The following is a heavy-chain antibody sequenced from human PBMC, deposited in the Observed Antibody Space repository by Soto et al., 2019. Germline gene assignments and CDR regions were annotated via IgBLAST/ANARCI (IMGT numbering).Heavy chain of an antibody. CDR3: ARCIAAAGPIDY. Sequence: LSLTCAVSGGSISSGGYSWSWIRQPPGKGLEWIGSIPYTGSTNYNPSLKSRVTISVDKSKNQFSLKLSSVTAADTAVYYCARCIAAAGPIDYWGQGTLVTVSS. D-gene: IGHD6-13*01. V-gene: IGHV4-30-2*03. CDR1: GGSISSGGYS. CDR2: IPYTGST. J-gene: IGHJ4*02.